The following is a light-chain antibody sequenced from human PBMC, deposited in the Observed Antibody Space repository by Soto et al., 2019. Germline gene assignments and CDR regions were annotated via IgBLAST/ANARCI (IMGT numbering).Light chain of an antibody. CDR1: SSDVGRYDY. V-gene: IGLV2-14*01. CDR2: AVS. J-gene: IGLJ7*01. CDR3: SSYTGSTTLEV. Sequence: QSALAQPASVSGSPGQSITISCTGTSSDVGRYDYVSWYQQYPGNAPKLIISAVSNRPSGVSNRFSGSKSGNTASLTISGLQAEDEADYYCSSYTGSTTLEVFGGGTQLTVL.